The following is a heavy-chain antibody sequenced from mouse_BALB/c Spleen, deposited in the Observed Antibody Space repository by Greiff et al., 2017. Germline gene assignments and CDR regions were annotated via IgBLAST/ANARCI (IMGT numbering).Heavy chain of an antibody. CDR1: GFNIKDTY. Sequence: VHVKQSGAELVKPGASVKLSCTASGFNIKDTYMHWVKQRPEQGLEWIGRIDPANGNTKYDPKFQGKATITADTSSNTAYLQLSSLTSEDTAVYYCASGHYYGSSYAMDYWGQGTSVTVSS. CDR2: IDPANGNT. CDR3: ASGHYYGSSYAMDY. J-gene: IGHJ4*01. V-gene: IGHV14-3*02. D-gene: IGHD1-2*01.